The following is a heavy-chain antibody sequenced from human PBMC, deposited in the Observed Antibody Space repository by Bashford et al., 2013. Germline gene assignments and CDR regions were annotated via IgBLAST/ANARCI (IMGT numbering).Heavy chain of an antibody. CDR2: IYSGGST. J-gene: IGHJ3*02. CDR1: GFTVSSNY. D-gene: IGHD2-2*01. Sequence: GGPLRLSCAASGFTVSSNYMSWVRQAPGKGLEWVSVIYSGGSTYYADSVKGRFTISRDNSKNTLYLQMNSLRAEDTAVYYCARRYCSSTSCYVGAFDIWGQGTMVTVSS. CDR3: ARRYCSSTSCYVGAFDI. V-gene: IGHV3-53*01.